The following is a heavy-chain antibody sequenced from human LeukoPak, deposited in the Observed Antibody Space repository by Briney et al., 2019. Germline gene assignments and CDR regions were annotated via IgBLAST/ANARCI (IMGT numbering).Heavy chain of an antibody. CDR2: ISYDGSNK. Sequence: PGGSLRLSCAASGFTFSSYAMHWVRQAPGKGLEWVAVISYDGSNKYYADSVKGRFTISRGNSKNTLYLQMNSLRAEDTAVYYCGGSIAARQIDYWGQGTLVTVSS. CDR1: GFTFSSYA. J-gene: IGHJ4*02. CDR3: GGSIAARQIDY. V-gene: IGHV3-30-3*01. D-gene: IGHD6-6*01.